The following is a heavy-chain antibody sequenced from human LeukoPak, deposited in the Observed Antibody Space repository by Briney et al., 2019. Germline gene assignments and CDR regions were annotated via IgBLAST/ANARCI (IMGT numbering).Heavy chain of an antibody. V-gene: IGHV4-59*01. J-gene: IGHJ4*02. Sequence: PSETLSLTXTVSGGSISSYYWSWIRQPPGKGLEWIGYIYYSGSTNYNPSLKSRVTISVDTSKNQFSLKLSSVTAADTAVYYCARGGDILTGYYDYWGQGTLVTVSS. D-gene: IGHD3-9*01. CDR2: IYYSGST. CDR3: ARGGDILTGYYDY. CDR1: GGSISSYY.